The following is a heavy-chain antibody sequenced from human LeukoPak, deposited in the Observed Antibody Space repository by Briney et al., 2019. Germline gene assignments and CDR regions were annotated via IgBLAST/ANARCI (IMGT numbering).Heavy chain of an antibody. CDR2: ISYDGSNK. CDR3: ARGGVLRYFDWQGGVDY. Sequence: GGSLRLSCVASGFTFSSYGMHWVRQAPGKGLEWVAVISYDGSNKYYADSVKGRFTISRDNAKNSLYLQMNSLRVEDTAVYYCARGGVLRYFDWQGGVDYWGQGTLVTVSS. V-gene: IGHV3-30*03. CDR1: GFTFSSYG. D-gene: IGHD3-9*01. J-gene: IGHJ4*02.